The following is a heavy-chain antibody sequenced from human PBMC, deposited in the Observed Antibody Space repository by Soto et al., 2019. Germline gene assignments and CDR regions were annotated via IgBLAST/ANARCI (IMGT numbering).Heavy chain of an antibody. CDR1: GYTFTSYG. CDR2: ISAYNGNT. J-gene: IGHJ6*02. Sequence: GASVKVSCKASGYTFTSYGISWVRQAPGQGLEWMGWISAYNGNTNYAQKLQGRVTMTTDTSTSTAYMELRSLRSDDTAVYYCARVAVLKQQLVRFLSYYYYGMDVWGQGTTVIVSS. V-gene: IGHV1-18*01. D-gene: IGHD6-13*01. CDR3: ARVAVLKQQLVRFLSYYYYGMDV.